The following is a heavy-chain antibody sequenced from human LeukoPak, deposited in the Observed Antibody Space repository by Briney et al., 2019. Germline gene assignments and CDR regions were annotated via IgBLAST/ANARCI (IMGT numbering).Heavy chain of an antibody. J-gene: IGHJ5*02. CDR2: ISSSSSYI. CDR1: GFTFSSYS. Sequence: GSLRLSCAASGFTFSSYSMNWVRQAPGKGLEWVSSISSSSSYIYYADSVKGRFTISRDNAKNSLYLQMNSLRAEDTAVYYCAREFGSGIAARPRNWFDPWGQGTLVTVSS. CDR3: AREFGSGIAARPRNWFDP. D-gene: IGHD6-6*01. V-gene: IGHV3-21*01.